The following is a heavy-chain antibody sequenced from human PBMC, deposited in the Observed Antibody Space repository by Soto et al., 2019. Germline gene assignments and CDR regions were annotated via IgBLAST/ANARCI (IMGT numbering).Heavy chain of an antibody. CDR1: GFTFSSYA. CDR3: ARATVEGDAFDI. J-gene: IGHJ3*02. Sequence: QVQLVESGGGVVQPGRSLRLSCAASGFTFSSYAMHWVRQAPGKGLEWVAVISYDGSNKYYADSVKGRFTISRDNSKNTLYLQMNSLRAEDTAVYYCARATVEGDAFDIWGQGTMVTVSS. D-gene: IGHD6-19*01. CDR2: ISYDGSNK. V-gene: IGHV3-30-3*01.